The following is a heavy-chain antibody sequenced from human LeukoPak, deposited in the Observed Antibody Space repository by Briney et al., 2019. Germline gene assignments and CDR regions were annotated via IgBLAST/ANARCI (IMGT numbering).Heavy chain of an antibody. CDR1: GSTFSSAW. Sequence: PGGSLRLSCAASGSTFSSAWMSWVRQAPGKGLEWVGRIKSKTDGGTPDYAAPVKGRFTISRDDSKNTLYLQMNSLKTEDTAVYYCTGVSRSSWYDYWGQGTLVTVSS. V-gene: IGHV3-15*01. CDR2: IKSKTDGGTP. D-gene: IGHD6-13*01. CDR3: TGVSRSSWYDY. J-gene: IGHJ4*02.